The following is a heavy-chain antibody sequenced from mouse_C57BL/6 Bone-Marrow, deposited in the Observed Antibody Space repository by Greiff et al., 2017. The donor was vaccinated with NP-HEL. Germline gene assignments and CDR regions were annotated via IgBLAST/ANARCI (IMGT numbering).Heavy chain of an antibody. V-gene: IGHV5-2*01. Sequence: EVQLVESGGGLVQPGESLKLSCESNEYDFPSHDMSWVRHTPAKRLELVAAIHSYGGNTYYPYTMERRFLISRANTKKTPYLKRSSLRSEETALYYCARHWAMMVTVDYWGQGTTLTVSS. CDR2: IHSYGGNT. D-gene: IGHD2-3*01. CDR3: ARHWAMMVTVDY. J-gene: IGHJ2*01. CDR1: EYDFPSHD.